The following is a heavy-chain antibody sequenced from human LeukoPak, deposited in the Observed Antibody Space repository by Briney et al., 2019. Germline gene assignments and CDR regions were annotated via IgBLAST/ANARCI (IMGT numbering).Heavy chain of an antibody. CDR3: AKDVDPFGSGSYVEGFDY. D-gene: IGHD3-10*01. Sequence: PGGSLGLSCAASGFTFSSYGMHWVRQAPGKGLEWVAVISFDASNKYYADSVKGRFTISRDNSKNTLYLQMNSLRAEDTAVYYCAKDVDPFGSGSYVEGFDYWGQGTLVTVSS. CDR2: ISFDASNK. J-gene: IGHJ4*02. V-gene: IGHV3-30*18. CDR1: GFTFSSYG.